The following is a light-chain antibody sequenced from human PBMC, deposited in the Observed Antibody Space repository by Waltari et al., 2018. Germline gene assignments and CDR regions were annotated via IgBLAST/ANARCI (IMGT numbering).Light chain of an antibody. CDR1: QSLVYSDGNTS. V-gene: IGKV2-30*01. CDR3: MQGTHWPVT. Sequence: DAVMTQSPLSLPVTLGQPASISCRSTQSLVYSDGNTSLNWFQQRPGQPPRRLIYKVSNRDSGVPDRFSGSGSGTDFTLRISRVEAEDVGVYYCMQGTHWPVTFGGGTKVEIK. CDR2: KVS. J-gene: IGKJ4*01.